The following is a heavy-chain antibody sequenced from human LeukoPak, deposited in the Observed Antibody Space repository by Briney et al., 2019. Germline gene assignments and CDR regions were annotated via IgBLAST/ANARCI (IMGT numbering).Heavy chain of an antibody. CDR2: INPNNGGT. Sequence: GASVRVSCKAAGYTFTGYYMHWVRQAPGQGLEWMGWINPNNGGTKYAQKFQGRVTMTRDTSISTAYMDLTRLRSDDTAVYYCAKDQGASGQPLDYWGQGTLVTVSS. CDR1: GYTFTGYY. V-gene: IGHV1-2*02. CDR3: AKDQGASGQPLDY. D-gene: IGHD3-16*01. J-gene: IGHJ4*02.